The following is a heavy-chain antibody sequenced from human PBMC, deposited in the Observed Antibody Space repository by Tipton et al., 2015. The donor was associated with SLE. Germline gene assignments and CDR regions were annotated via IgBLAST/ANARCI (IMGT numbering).Heavy chain of an antibody. D-gene: IGHD6-19*01. CDR1: GYSISSSYY. J-gene: IGHJ4*02. Sequence: TLSLTCAVSGYSISSSYYWGWIRQSPGKGLEWIGTISRSGNTYYSPSLKSRLTISVDTSKNQFSLKLSSATATDTAVYFCVSHSVAVAGGDFDYWGQGMLVTVSS. CDR3: VSHSVAVAGGDFDY. CDR2: ISRSGNT. V-gene: IGHV4-38-2*01.